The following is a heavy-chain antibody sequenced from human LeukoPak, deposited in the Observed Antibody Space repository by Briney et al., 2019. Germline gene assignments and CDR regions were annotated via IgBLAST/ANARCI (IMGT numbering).Heavy chain of an antibody. CDR1: GFTFSSYS. CDR2: ISSSSSYI. Sequence: GGSLRLSCAASGFTFSSYSMNWVRQAPGKGLEWVSSISSSSSYIYYADSVKGRFTISRDNAKNSLYLQMNSLRAEDTAVYYCATPKGSGWGFDYWGQGTLVTVSS. V-gene: IGHV3-21*01. CDR3: ATPKGSGWGFDY. J-gene: IGHJ4*02. D-gene: IGHD6-19*01.